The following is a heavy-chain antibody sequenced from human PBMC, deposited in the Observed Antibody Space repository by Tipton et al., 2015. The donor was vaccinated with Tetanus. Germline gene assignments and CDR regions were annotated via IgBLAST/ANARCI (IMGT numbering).Heavy chain of an antibody. V-gene: IGHV4-59*01. CDR3: ARGGAVAGAFDI. CDR1: GGSISNYY. Sequence: LRLSCTVSGGSISNYYWSWIRQPPGKGLEWIGYIYYSGTTNYNPSLKSRVTISVDTSKNQFSLQPTSVTAADAAVYYCARGGAVAGAFDIWGQGTIVTVSS. CDR2: IYYSGTT. J-gene: IGHJ3*02. D-gene: IGHD6-19*01.